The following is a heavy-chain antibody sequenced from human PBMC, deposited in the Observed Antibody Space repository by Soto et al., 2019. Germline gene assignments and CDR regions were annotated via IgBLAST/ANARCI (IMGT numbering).Heavy chain of an antibody. V-gene: IGHV1-2*04. CDR1: GYTFTGYY. CDR3: ARTANCSSTSCYGKAVDI. D-gene: IGHD2-2*01. CDR2: INPNSGGT. J-gene: IGHJ3*02. Sequence: ASVKVSFKASGYTFTGYYMHWVRQAPGQGLEWMGWINPNSGGTNYAQKFQGWVTMTRDTSISTAYMELSRLRSDDTAVYYCARTANCSSTSCYGKAVDIWGQGTMVTVSS.